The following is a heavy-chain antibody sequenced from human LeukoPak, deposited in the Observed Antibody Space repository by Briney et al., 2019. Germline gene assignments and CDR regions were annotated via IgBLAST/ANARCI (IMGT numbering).Heavy chain of an antibody. CDR3: ARGTTVTTMAFDY. Sequence: ASVKVSCKASGGTFSSYAISWVRQAPGQGLEWMGRIIPILGIANYAQKFQGRVTITADKSTSTAYMELSRLRSEDTAVYYCARGTTVTTMAFDYWGQGTLVTVSS. CDR1: GGTFSSYA. J-gene: IGHJ4*02. CDR2: IIPILGIA. D-gene: IGHD4-17*01. V-gene: IGHV1-69*04.